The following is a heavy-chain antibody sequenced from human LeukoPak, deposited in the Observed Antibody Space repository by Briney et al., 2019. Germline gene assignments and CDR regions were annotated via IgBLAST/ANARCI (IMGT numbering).Heavy chain of an antibody. V-gene: IGHV3-30*02. Sequence: GGSLRLSCAASGFTFSSYGMHWVRQAPGKGLEWVAFIRYDGSNKYYADSVKGRFTISRDNSKNTLYLQMNSLRAEDTALYHCAREGSGWPRGWFDPWGQGTLVTVSS. CDR1: GFTFSSYG. J-gene: IGHJ5*02. CDR2: IRYDGSNK. CDR3: AREGSGWPRGWFDP. D-gene: IGHD6-19*01.